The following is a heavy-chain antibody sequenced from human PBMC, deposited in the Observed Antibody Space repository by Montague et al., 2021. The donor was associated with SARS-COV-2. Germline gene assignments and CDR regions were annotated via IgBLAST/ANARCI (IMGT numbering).Heavy chain of an antibody. CDR2: IYHTGST. CDR1: GDSVNSGSYY. J-gene: IGHJ4*02. V-gene: IGHV4-61*03. CDR3: ARDGGKRFRAFES. D-gene: IGHD3-16*01. Sequence: SETLSLTCTVSGDSVNSGSYYWSWLRQPPGKGLEWIGEIYHTGSTNFNPSLKSRVTMLVDKSKKFFSLSLRSVTAADTATYYCARDGGKRFRAFESWGQGTLVTISS.